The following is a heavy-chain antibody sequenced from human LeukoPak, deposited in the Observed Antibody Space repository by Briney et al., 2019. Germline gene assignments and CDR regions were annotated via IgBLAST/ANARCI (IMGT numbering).Heavy chain of an antibody. J-gene: IGHJ6*03. Sequence: GGSLRLSCTASGFTFDKYGMAWVRQAPGKGLEWVSGITWNGGSTGYAGAVKGRFAISRDNAKNLLFLQMNSLRAEDTAVYYCARAFSGSYYYHYYYMDVWGKGTTVTVSS. CDR2: ITWNGGST. D-gene: IGHD1-26*01. CDR1: GFTFDKYG. V-gene: IGHV3-20*04. CDR3: ARAFSGSYYYHYYYMDV.